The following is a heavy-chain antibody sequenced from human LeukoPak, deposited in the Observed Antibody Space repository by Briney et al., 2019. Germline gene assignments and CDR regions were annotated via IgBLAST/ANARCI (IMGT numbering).Heavy chain of an antibody. D-gene: IGHD2-8*02. CDR3: ARQQSTGGAWNNSFDP. CDR2: VHYSGTT. Sequence: LETLSLTCTVSGGSISSYYWNWIRQPPGKGLEWIGYVHYSGTTNYNPSLRSRLSISVDTSKNQFSLKLSSVTAADTALYYCARQQSTGGAWNNSFDPWGQGTLVTVSS. V-gene: IGHV4-59*08. J-gene: IGHJ5*02. CDR1: GGSISSYY.